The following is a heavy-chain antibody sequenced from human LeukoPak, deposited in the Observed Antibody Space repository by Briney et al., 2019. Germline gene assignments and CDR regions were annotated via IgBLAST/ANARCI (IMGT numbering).Heavy chain of an antibody. CDR1: GDSVSSNSAA. Sequence: SQTLSLTCAISGDSVSSNSAAWNWIRQSPSRGLEWLGRTYYRSKWYNDYAVSVKSRMTINPDTSKNRFSLQLNSVTAADTAVYYCARAVAGKTHYFDYWGQGTLVTVSS. D-gene: IGHD6-19*01. CDR2: TYYRSKWYN. V-gene: IGHV6-1*01. J-gene: IGHJ4*02. CDR3: ARAVAGKTHYFDY.